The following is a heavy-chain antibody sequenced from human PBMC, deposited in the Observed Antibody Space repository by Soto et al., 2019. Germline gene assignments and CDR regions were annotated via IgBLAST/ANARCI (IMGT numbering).Heavy chain of an antibody. V-gene: IGHV1-3*01. CDR1: GYTFTSYA. CDR2: INAGNGNT. J-gene: IGHJ6*02. CDR3: ARDPGLVAAHSLLGGMDV. Sequence: ASLKVSCKASGYTFTSYAMHWVRQAPGQRLEWMGWINAGNGNTKYSQKLQGRVTITSDTSASTADMELSSLRSEDTAVYYCARDPGLVAAHSLLGGMDVXGHGTTVTVSS. D-gene: IGHD6-19*01.